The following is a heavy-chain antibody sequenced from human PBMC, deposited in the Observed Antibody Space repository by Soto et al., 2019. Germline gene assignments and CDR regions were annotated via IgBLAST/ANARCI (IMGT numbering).Heavy chain of an antibody. Sequence: GGSLRRSCAASWFTVSSNYMSCVRQAPWKGLEWFSVIYSGGSTYYADSVRGRFTISRDTSKNTMDLQMKRLRAEDTAVYYCARDPTATMHGMAFWGQGTTVTLSS. CDR2: IYSGGST. D-gene: IGHD1-26*01. CDR3: ARDPTATMHGMAF. CDR1: WFTVSSNY. J-gene: IGHJ6*01. V-gene: IGHV3-53*01.